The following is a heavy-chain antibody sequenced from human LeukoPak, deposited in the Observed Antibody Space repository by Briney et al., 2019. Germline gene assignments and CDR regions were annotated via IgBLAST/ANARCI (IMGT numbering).Heavy chain of an antibody. V-gene: IGHV3-21*01. CDR2: ISSSSSYI. D-gene: IGHD3-22*01. Sequence: GGSLRLSCAASGFTFSSYSMNWVRQAPGKGLEWVSSISSSSSYIYYADSVKGRFTISRDNAKNSLYLQMNSLRAEDTAVYYCARGRADSGYRFDYWGQGTLVIVSS. CDR3: ARGRADSGYRFDY. J-gene: IGHJ4*02. CDR1: GFTFSSYS.